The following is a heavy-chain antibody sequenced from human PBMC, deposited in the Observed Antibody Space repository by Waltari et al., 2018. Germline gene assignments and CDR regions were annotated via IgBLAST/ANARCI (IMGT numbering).Heavy chain of an antibody. D-gene: IGHD3-10*01. CDR2: IIPSFGTA. CDR1: GGTFSSYA. Sequence: QVQLVQSGAEVKKPGSSVKVSCKASGGTFSSYAISWVRQAPGQGLEWMGGIIPSFGTANEEKKFQGRGTITADESTSTADMELSSLRSEETAVYYCAREWGWFGELLNWFDPWGQGTLVTVSS. J-gene: IGHJ5*02. V-gene: IGHV1-69*01. CDR3: AREWGWFGELLNWFDP.